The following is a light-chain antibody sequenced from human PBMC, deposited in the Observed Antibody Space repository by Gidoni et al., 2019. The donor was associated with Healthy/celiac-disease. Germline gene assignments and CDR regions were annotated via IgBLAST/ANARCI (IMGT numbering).Light chain of an antibody. CDR2: GAS. CDR3: QQYGSSPET. V-gene: IGKV3-20*01. J-gene: IGKJ4*01. CDR1: QSVSSSY. Sequence: EIVWTQSPVTLSLSPGERATLSCWASQSVSSSYLAWYQQKPGQAPRLLIYGASSRATGIPDRFSGSGSGTDFTLTISRLEPEDFAVYYCQQYGSSPETFGGGTKVEIK.